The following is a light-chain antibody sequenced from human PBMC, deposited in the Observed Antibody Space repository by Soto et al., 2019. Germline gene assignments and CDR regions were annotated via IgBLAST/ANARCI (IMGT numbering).Light chain of an antibody. CDR2: LNSDGSH. CDR1: SGHSSYA. CDR3: QTWGSGIHVV. Sequence: QLVLTQSPSAYASLGASVKLTCTLSSGHSSYAIAWHQQQPEKGPRYLMRLNSDGSHSKGDGIPDRFSGSSSGAERYLTISSLQSEDEADYYCQTWGSGIHVVFGGGTQLTV. J-gene: IGLJ2*01. V-gene: IGLV4-69*01.